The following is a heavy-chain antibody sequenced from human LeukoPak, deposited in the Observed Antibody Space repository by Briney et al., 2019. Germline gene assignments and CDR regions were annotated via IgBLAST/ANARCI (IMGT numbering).Heavy chain of an antibody. D-gene: IGHD6-19*01. CDR1: GVSISSYY. CDR2: INYSGGT. Sequence: PSETLSLTCTVSGVSISSYYWSWIRQPPGKGLEWIGYINYSGGTNYNPSLKSRVTISVDTSKNQFSLKLSSVTAADTAVYCCARGAGHSSGWDPFDYWGQGTLVTVSS. CDR3: ARGAGHSSGWDPFDY. V-gene: IGHV4-59*01. J-gene: IGHJ4*02.